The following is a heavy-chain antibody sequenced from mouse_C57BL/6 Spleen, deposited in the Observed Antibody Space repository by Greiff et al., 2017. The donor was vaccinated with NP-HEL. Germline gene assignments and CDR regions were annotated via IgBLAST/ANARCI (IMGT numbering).Heavy chain of an antibody. CDR2: IDPETGGT. V-gene: IGHV1-15*01. Sequence: QVQLKESGAELVRPGASVTLSCKASGYTFTDYEMHWVKQTPVHGLEWIGAIDPETGGTAYNQKFKGKAILTADKSSSTAYMELRSLTSEDSAVYYCTPIVTTNWYFDVWGTGTTVTVSS. CDR3: TPIVTTNWYFDV. J-gene: IGHJ1*03. CDR1: GYTFTDYE. D-gene: IGHD2-5*01.